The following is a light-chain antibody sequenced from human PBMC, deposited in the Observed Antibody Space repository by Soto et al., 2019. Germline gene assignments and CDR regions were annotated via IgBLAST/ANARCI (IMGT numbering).Light chain of an antibody. Sequence: EIVLTQSPATLSLSPGERATLSCRASQSVSSNLAWYQQKPGQAPRLLIYDTSTRATGIPARFSGSGSGTEFTLTISSLQSEDFAVYYCQQYNKWPPITFGQGTRLE. CDR2: DTS. J-gene: IGKJ5*01. V-gene: IGKV3-15*01. CDR3: QQYNKWPPIT. CDR1: QSVSSN.